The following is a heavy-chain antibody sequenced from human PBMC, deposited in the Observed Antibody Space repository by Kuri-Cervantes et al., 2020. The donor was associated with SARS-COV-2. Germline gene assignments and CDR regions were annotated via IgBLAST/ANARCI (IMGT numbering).Heavy chain of an antibody. CDR3: ASSPHRVGATTAFDY. CDR2: IIPILGIA. J-gene: IGHJ4*02. Sequence: SVKVSCKASGGTFSNYAISWVRQAPGQGLEWMGRIIPILGIANYAQKFQGRVTITADKSTSTAYMELSSLRSEDTAVYYCASSPHRVGATTAFDYWGQGTLVTVSS. CDR1: GGTFSNYA. D-gene: IGHD1-26*01. V-gene: IGHV1-69*04.